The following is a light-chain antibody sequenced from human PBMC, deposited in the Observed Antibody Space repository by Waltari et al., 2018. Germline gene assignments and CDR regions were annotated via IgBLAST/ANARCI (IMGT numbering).Light chain of an antibody. Sequence: QSALTQPPSASGSPGQSVTISCTGTSSDVAGYNYVSWYQQHPGKAPTLMIYAVSTRPSGVPDRFSGSKSGNTASLTVSGLQAEDEADYYCSSYAGSNNVVFGGGTKLTVL. CDR2: AVS. V-gene: IGLV2-8*01. CDR1: SSDVAGYNY. CDR3: SSYAGSNNVV. J-gene: IGLJ2*01.